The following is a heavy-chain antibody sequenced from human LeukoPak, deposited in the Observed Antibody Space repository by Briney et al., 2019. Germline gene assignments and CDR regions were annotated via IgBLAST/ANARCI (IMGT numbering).Heavy chain of an antibody. D-gene: IGHD6-19*01. CDR2: ISTYNGDT. Sequence: ASVKVSCKASGYTFTGYYMHWVRQAPGQGLEWMGWISTYNGDTNYAQNFKGRVTMTTDASTSIAYMELRSLRSDDTAVYYCARDPSNSSGWYIYFDYWGQGTLVTVSS. CDR1: GYTFTGYY. CDR3: ARDPSNSSGWYIYFDY. J-gene: IGHJ4*02. V-gene: IGHV1-18*04.